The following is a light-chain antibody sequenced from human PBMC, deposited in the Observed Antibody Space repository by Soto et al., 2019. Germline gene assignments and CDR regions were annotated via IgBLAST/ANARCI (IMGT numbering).Light chain of an antibody. Sequence: DIQMTQSPSTLSASVGDRVTITCRTSQSIDIWLAWYQQKPGKAPKLLIYEASSLESGVPSRFSGSGSGTEFTLTISSLQPDDFATYYCQQYDHHFGQGTKLEIK. V-gene: IGKV1-5*01. CDR2: EAS. CDR1: QSIDIW. J-gene: IGKJ2*01. CDR3: QQYDHH.